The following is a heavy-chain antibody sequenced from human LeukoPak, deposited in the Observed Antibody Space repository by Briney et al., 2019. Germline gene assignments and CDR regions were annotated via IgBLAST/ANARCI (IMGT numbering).Heavy chain of an antibody. J-gene: IGHJ4*02. CDR1: GYTFSNYG. Sequence: ASVTVPCKASGYTFSNYGISWVRQAPGQGLEWVGWIRGDNGNTNYAQTLQGRVTMTTDTPTNTAYIELKSLRSDDTAVYYCARGLHYRAISQLDYRGQGTLVTVSS. CDR2: IRGDNGNT. V-gene: IGHV1-18*01. CDR3: ARGLHYRAISQLDY. D-gene: IGHD1-26*01.